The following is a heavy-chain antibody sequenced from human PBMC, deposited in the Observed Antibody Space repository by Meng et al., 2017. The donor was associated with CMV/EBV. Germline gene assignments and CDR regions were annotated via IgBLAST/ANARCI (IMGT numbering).Heavy chain of an antibody. J-gene: IGHJ4*02. CDR3: ARGRGEDTAMVPFDY. Sequence: GPLQQGGAGLLKPSGTLSPTCAVYGGSFSGYYWSWIRQPPGKGLEWIGEINHSGSTNYNPSLKSRVTISVDTSKNQFSLKLSSVTAADTAVYYCARGRGEDTAMVPFDYWGQGTLVTVSS. V-gene: IGHV4-34*01. CDR2: INHSGST. D-gene: IGHD5-18*01. CDR1: GGSFSGYY.